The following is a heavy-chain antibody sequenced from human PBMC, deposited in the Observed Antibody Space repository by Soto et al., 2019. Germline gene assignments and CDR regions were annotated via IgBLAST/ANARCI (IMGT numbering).Heavy chain of an antibody. CDR2: IYYSGST. CDR3: ARIRGYRGYSYEDYYGMDV. J-gene: IGHJ6*02. D-gene: IGHD5-18*01. Sequence: MLSDTRSVADGSICSSSYYRGRKRQPPGKGLEWIGSIYYSGSTYYNPSLKSRVTISVDTSKNQFSLKLSSVTAADTAVYYCARIRGYRGYSYEDYYGMDVWGQGTTVTVSS. V-gene: IGHV4-39*01. CDR1: DGSICSSSYY.